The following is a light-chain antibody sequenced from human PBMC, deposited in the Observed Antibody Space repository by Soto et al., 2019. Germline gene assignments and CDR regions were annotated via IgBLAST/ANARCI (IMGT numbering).Light chain of an antibody. Sequence: DLQMTQSPSSLSASVGDRVTITCRASQSISWYLNWYQQKPGKAPKRLIYTASSLQSGVPSRFSGSGSGTDFTLTITSLQPEDFATYYCQQSFSTLWTFGQGTKVEIK. V-gene: IGKV1-39*01. CDR1: QSISWY. CDR2: TAS. J-gene: IGKJ1*01. CDR3: QQSFSTLWT.